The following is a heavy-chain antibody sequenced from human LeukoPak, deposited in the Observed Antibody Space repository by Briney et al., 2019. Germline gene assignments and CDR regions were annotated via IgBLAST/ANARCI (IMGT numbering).Heavy chain of an antibody. CDR3: AREPPYGDYFDY. V-gene: IGHV3-53*01. CDR1: GFTVSSNY. D-gene: IGHD4-17*01. CDR2: IYTSGST. Sequence: PGGSLRLSCAASGFTVSSNYMSWVRQAPGKGLEWVSVIYTSGSTYYADSVKGRFTISRDNSKNTLYLQMNSLRAEDTAVYYCAREPPYGDYFDYWGQGTLVTVSS. J-gene: IGHJ4*02.